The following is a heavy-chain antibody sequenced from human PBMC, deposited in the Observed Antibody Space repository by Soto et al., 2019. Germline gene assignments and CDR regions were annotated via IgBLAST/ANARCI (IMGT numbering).Heavy chain of an antibody. Sequence: QVQLVESGGGVVQPGRSLRLSCAASGFTFSSYAMHWVRQAPGKGLEWVAVISYDGSNKYYADSVEGRFTISRDNSKNTLYLQMNSLRAEDTAVYYCARVADSSGYYYGMDVWGQGTTVTVSS. D-gene: IGHD3-22*01. CDR2: ISYDGSNK. J-gene: IGHJ6*02. CDR3: ARVADSSGYYYGMDV. CDR1: GFTFSSYA. V-gene: IGHV3-30-3*01.